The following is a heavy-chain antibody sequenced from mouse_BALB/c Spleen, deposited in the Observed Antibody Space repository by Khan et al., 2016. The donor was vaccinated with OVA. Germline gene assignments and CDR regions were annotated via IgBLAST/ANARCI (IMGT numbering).Heavy chain of an antibody. J-gene: IGHJ4*01. CDR2: IWAGGSQ. CDR1: GFSLTDYA. CDR3: AKDPPYYGMDY. V-gene: IGHV2-6-5*01. Sequence: QVQLKQSGPGLVAPSQSLSITCTVSGFSLTDYAVSWIRQPPGKGLEWLGVIWAGGSQYYNSVLKSRLSISKDNSKSQVFLKVNSLQPDDTAMYYCAKDPPYYGMDYWGQGTSGTVSS.